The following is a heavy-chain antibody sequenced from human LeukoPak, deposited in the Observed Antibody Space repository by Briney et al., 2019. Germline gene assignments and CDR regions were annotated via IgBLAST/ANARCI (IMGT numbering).Heavy chain of an antibody. V-gene: IGHV4-39*07. J-gene: IGHJ5*02. CDR1: GGSISSSSYY. CDR3: ASRGYSYGLGWFDP. D-gene: IGHD5-18*01. Sequence: SETLSLTCTVSGGSISSSSYYWGWIRQPPGKGLEWIGSIYYSGSTYYNPSLKSRVTISVDTSKNQFSLKLSSVTAADTAVYYCASRGYSYGLGWFDPWGRGTLVTVSS. CDR2: IYYSGST.